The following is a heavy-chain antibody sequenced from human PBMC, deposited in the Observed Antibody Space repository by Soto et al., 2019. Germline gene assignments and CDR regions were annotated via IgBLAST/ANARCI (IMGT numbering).Heavy chain of an antibody. V-gene: IGHV3-30-3*01. Sequence: QVQLVESGGGVVQPGRSLRLSCAASGFTFSSYAMHWVRQAPGKGLEGVAVISYDGSNKYYADSVKGRFTISRDNSKNPLYLQMNSLRLEDTAVYYCARPLWRDDYNWGYFDLWGRGTLVTVSS. CDR3: ARPLWRDDYNWGYFDL. CDR2: ISYDGSNK. CDR1: GFTFSSYA. J-gene: IGHJ2*01. D-gene: IGHD4-4*01.